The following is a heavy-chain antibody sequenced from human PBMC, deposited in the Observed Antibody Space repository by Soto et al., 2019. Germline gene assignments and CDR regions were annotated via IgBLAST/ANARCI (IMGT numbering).Heavy chain of an antibody. Sequence: PLRVSCGVSGFNIIGYSMNCIRQAPGKGLEWVSSISSSSSYIYYADSVKGRFTISRDNAKNSMYLQMNSLRAEDTAVYYCARDFFQDIVLRVYPNWFDPWGQVTLVTVSS. J-gene: IGHJ5*02. D-gene: IGHD2-8*01. CDR1: GFNIIGYS. CDR3: ARDFFQDIVLRVYPNWFDP. CDR2: ISSSSSYI. V-gene: IGHV3-21*01.